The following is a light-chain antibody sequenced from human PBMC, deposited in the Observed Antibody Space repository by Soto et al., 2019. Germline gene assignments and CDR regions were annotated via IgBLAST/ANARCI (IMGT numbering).Light chain of an antibody. V-gene: IGLV2-8*01. CDR1: KNDIGVYDF. CDR2: EVV. CDR3: KSYAGSNTYV. Sequence: QSVLTQPPSASGSPGQSVTISCTGTKNDIGVYDFVSWYQHHPGKAPRLIIYEVVQRPSGVPDRFSGSKSGNTASLTVSGLKAEDEDDYFCKSYAGSNTYVFGSGTKVTVL. J-gene: IGLJ1*01.